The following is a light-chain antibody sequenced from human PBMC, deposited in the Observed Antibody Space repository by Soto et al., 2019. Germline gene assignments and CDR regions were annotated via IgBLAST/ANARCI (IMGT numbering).Light chain of an antibody. CDR1: QRVSNY. CDR3: QQYHSSPRT. J-gene: IGKJ1*01. Sequence: EIVLTQSPGTVSLSPGERATLSWRASQRVSNYLASYQQKPAQAPRLLIYGAATRATSIPDRFSGSGSGTDFTLTISRLEPEDFAVYYCQQYHSSPRTFGQGTKVDIK. CDR2: GAA. V-gene: IGKV3-20*01.